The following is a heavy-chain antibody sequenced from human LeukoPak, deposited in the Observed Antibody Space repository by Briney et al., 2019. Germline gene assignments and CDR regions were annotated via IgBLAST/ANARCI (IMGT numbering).Heavy chain of an antibody. D-gene: IGHD3-10*01. CDR3: ARLTYGSGNYYNVFDI. Sequence: SETLSLTCAVYGGSFSGYYWSWIRQPPGKGLEWIGEINHRGSTNYNPSLKSRVTMSLDTSTNQFSLNLSSVTAADTTVYYCARLTYGSGNYYNVFDIWGQGTMVTVSS. CDR1: GGSFSGYY. V-gene: IGHV4-34*01. CDR2: INHRGST. J-gene: IGHJ3*02.